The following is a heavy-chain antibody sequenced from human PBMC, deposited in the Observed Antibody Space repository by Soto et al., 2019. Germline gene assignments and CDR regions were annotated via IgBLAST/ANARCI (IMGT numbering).Heavy chain of an antibody. J-gene: IGHJ4*02. V-gene: IGHV3-11*05. CDR1: GFTFSDYY. Sequence: GGSLRLSCAASGFTFSDYYMSWIRQAPGKGLEWVSYISSSSSYTNYADSVKGRFTISRDNAKNSLYLQMNSLRAEDTAVYYCARAGWFGELVDYWGQGTLVTV. CDR2: ISSSSSYT. CDR3: ARAGWFGELVDY. D-gene: IGHD3-10*01.